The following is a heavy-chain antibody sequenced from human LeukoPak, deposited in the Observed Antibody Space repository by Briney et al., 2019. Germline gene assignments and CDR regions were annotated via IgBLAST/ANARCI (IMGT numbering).Heavy chain of an antibody. CDR1: GFTFSSYA. J-gene: IGHJ4*02. CDR3: ARSEVSRAANGDTDRSQGDC. CDR2: ISGSGGTT. V-gene: IGHV3-23*01. Sequence: GGSLRLSCAASGFTFSSYAMTWVRQAPGKGLEWVSAISGSGGTTYYADSVKGRFTISRDNSKNTLYLQMNSLRAEDTAVYYCARSEVSRAANGDTDRSQGDCWGQGTLVTVSS.